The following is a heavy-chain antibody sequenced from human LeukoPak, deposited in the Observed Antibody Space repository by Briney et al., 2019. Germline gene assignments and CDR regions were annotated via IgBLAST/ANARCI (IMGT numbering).Heavy chain of an antibody. CDR2: IYHSGST. V-gene: IGHV4-38-2*01. J-gene: IGHJ3*02. CDR3: TRVDFADAFDI. CDR1: GYSISSGYY. Sequence: SETLSLTCAVSGYSISSGYYWGWIRQPPGKGLEWIGSIYHSGSTYYNPSLKSRVTISVDTSKNQFSLKLSSVTAADTAVYYCTRVDFADAFDIWGQGTMVTVSS.